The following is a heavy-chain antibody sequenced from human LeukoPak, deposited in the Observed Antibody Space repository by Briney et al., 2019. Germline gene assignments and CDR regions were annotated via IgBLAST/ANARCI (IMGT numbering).Heavy chain of an antibody. CDR2: IRGDGSLS. Sequence: PGGSLRLSCEAAGFDFSSHWMHWVRQAPGKGLVWISNIRGDGSLSGYADSVKGRFTVSRDKAKNTLFLHMTSLRAEDTAVYYCARDEGGARPIDYWGQGALVTVSS. CDR3: ARDEGGARPIDY. CDR1: GFDFSSHW. D-gene: IGHD1-1*01. V-gene: IGHV3-74*01. J-gene: IGHJ4*02.